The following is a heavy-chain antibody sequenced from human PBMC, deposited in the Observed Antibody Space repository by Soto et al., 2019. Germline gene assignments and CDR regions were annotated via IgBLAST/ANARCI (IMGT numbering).Heavy chain of an antibody. CDR1: GFTFSSYG. J-gene: IGHJ3*02. CDR3: AKARMTTVTRDAFDI. CDR2: ISYDGSNK. V-gene: IGHV3-30*18. D-gene: IGHD4-17*01. Sequence: GGSLRLSCAASGFTFSSYGMHWVRQAPGKGLEWVAVISYDGSNKYYADSVKGRFTISRDNSKNTLYLQMNSLRAEDTAVYYCAKARMTTVTRDAFDIWGQGTMVTVSS.